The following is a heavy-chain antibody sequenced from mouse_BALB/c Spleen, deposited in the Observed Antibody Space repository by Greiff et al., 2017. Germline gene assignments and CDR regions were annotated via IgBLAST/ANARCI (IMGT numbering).Heavy chain of an antibody. CDR2: INPSSGYT. CDR1: GYTFTSYT. Sequence: VKLQESAAELARPGASVKMSCKASGYTFTSYTMHWVKQRPGQGLEWIGYINPSSGYTEYNQKFKDKTTLTADKSSSTAYMQLSSLTSEDSAVYYCASLVRPATVSYAMDYWGQGTSVTVSS. J-gene: IGHJ4*01. D-gene: IGHD1-1*01. CDR3: ASLVRPATVSYAMDY. V-gene: IGHV1-4*02.